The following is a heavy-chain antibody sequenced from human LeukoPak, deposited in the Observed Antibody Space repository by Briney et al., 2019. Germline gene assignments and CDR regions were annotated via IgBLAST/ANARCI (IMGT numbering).Heavy chain of an antibody. J-gene: IGHJ4*02. CDR3: ALPLRDGDFYFDY. Sequence: PGGSLRLSCAASGSTFSSYWMSWVRQAPGKGLEWVANIQQDGSEKYYVDSVKDRFTISRDNAKNTVFLQMNSLRAEDTAVYYCALPLRDGDFYFDYWGQGALVTVSS. CDR2: IQQDGSEK. CDR1: GSTFSSYW. V-gene: IGHV3-7*02. D-gene: IGHD4-17*01.